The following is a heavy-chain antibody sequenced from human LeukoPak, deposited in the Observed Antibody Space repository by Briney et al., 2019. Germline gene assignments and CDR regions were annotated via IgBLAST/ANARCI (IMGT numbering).Heavy chain of an antibody. CDR1: GFTLTDHY. D-gene: IGHD4-17*01. J-gene: IGHJ4*02. Sequence: PGGSLRLSCTVSGFTLTDHYMSWFRQSPGRGLEWISWITSSGTTTDYADSVKGRFTIARDNNKNSVYLQMSSLRADDTAVYYCARDPDYGDPYWGQGTLVTVSS. V-gene: IGHV3-11*01. CDR3: ARDPDYGDPY. CDR2: ITSSGTTT.